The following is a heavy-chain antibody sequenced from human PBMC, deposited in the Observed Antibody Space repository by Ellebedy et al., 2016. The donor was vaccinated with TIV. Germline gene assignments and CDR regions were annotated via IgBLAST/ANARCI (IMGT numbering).Heavy chain of an antibody. J-gene: IGHJ4*02. CDR3: ARGLARDY. CDR1: GDSITRGGYY. Sequence: MPSETLSLTCAVSGDSITRGGYYWSWIRQPPGKGLEWIGEITHSGSTNYNPSLKSRVTISVDTSKNQFSLNLSSVTAADTAVYYCARGLARDYWGQGTLVTVSS. CDR2: ITHSGST. V-gene: IGHV4-34*01.